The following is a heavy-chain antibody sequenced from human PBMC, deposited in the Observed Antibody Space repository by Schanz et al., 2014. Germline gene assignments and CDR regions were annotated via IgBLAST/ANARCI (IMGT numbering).Heavy chain of an antibody. Sequence: EVQLLESGGGLVQPGGSLRLSCAASGFTFTNYAMTWVRQAPGKGLEWVSGISGDGGTTHYADSVKGRFTISRDNYKNTVYLQMNSLRTDDTAMYYCARDPNTSAWLPYFDTWGQGTLVTVSS. V-gene: IGHV3-23*01. CDR2: ISGDGGTT. CDR1: GFTFTNYA. J-gene: IGHJ4*02. CDR3: ARDPNTSAWLPYFDT. D-gene: IGHD6-19*01.